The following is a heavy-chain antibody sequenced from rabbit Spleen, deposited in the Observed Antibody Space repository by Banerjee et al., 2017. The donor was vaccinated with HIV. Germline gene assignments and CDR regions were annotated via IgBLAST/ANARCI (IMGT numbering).Heavy chain of an antibody. D-gene: IGHD2-1*01. CDR1: GVSFSSNHY. V-gene: IGHV1S45*01. CDR3: ARDAAGYAGYGDATL. Sequence: QEQLEESGGGLVKPGASLTLTCTASGVSFSSNHYMCWVRQAPGKGLEWIACIAAGSSGNTYYASWAKGRFTISKTSSTTVTLQMTSLTAADTATYFCARDAAGYAGYGDATLWGPGTLVTVS. CDR2: IAAGSSGNT. J-gene: IGHJ4*01.